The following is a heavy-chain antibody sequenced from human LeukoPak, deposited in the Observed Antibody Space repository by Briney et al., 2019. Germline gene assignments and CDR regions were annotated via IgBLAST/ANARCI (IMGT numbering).Heavy chain of an antibody. CDR1: GGSISSNNYY. CDR3: ASPPTVTTLDAEYFQH. D-gene: IGHD4-17*01. Sequence: SETLSLTCTVSGGSISSNNYYWGWIRQPPGKGLEWIGEIYHSGSTNYNPSLKSRVTISVDKSKNQFSLKLSSVTAADTAVYYCASPPTVTTLDAEYFQHWGQGTLVTVSS. CDR2: IYHSGST. J-gene: IGHJ1*01. V-gene: IGHV4-39*07.